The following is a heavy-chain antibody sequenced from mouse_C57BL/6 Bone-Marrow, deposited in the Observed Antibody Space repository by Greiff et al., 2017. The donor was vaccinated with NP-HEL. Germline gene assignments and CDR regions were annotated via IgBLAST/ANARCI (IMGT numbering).Heavy chain of an antibody. CDR3: ARIYGTPYWYFDV. V-gene: IGHV1-18*01. CDR1: GYTFTDYN. D-gene: IGHD1-1*01. Sequence: VQLKESGPELVKPGASVKIPCKASGYTFTDYNMDWVKQSHGKSLEWIGDINPNNGGTIYNQKFKGKATLTVDKSSSTAYMELRSLTSEDTAVYYCARIYGTPYWYFDVWGTGTTVTVSS. J-gene: IGHJ1*03. CDR2: INPNNGGT.